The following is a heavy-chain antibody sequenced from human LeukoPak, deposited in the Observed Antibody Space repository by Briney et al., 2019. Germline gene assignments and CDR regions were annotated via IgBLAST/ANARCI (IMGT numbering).Heavy chain of an antibody. V-gene: IGHV4-34*01. D-gene: IGHD3-22*01. CDR1: GGSFSGYY. J-gene: IGHJ5*02. CDR2: INHSGST. Sequence: SETLSLTCAVYGGSFSGYYWSWIRQPPGKGLEWIGEINHSGSTNYNPSLKSRVTISVDTSKNQFSLKLSSVTAADTAVYYCATDRGYYDTIGYTYNWFDPWGQGTLVIVSS. CDR3: ATDRGYYDTIGYTYNWFDP.